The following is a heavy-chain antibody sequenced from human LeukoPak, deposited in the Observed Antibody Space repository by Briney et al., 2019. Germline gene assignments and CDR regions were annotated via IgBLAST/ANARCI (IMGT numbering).Heavy chain of an antibody. CDR3: ARDRALYDRSGYYYTEDDY. J-gene: IGHJ4*02. V-gene: IGHV3-7*01. CDR1: GFTFSSYS. D-gene: IGHD3-22*01. CDR2: IKQDGSEK. Sequence: SGGSLRLSCAASGFTFSSYSMNWVRQAPGKGLEWVANIKQDGSEKYYVDSVKGRFTISRDNAENSLYLQMNSLRADDTAVYYCARDRALYDRSGYYYTEDDYWGQGTLVTVSS.